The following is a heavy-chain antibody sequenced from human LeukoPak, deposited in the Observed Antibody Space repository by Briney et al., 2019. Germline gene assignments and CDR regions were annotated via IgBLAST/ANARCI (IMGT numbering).Heavy chain of an antibody. Sequence: SETLSLTCTVSGGSITSSSYYWGWIRQPPGKGLEWIGSIYYSGSTCYNPSLKSRVTISVDTSKNQFSLKLSSVTAADTAVYYCARRDSSGVVPRWDYWGQGTLVTVSS. CDR1: GGSITSSSYY. J-gene: IGHJ4*02. CDR3: ARRDSSGVVPRWDY. CDR2: IYYSGST. V-gene: IGHV4-39*01. D-gene: IGHD6-19*01.